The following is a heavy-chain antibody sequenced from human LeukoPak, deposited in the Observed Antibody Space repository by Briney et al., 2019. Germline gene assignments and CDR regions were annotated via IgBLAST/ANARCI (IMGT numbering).Heavy chain of an antibody. V-gene: IGHV1-2*02. CDR2: INPNSGGT. J-gene: IGHJ4*02. Sequence: GASVKVSCKASGYTFTGYHMHWVRQAPGQGLEWMGWINPNSGGTNYAQKFQGRVTMTRDTSISTAYMELSRLGSDDTAVYYCARPDCSSSSCYTFDYWGQGTLVTVSS. D-gene: IGHD2-2*02. CDR1: GYTFTGYH. CDR3: ARPDCSSSSCYTFDY.